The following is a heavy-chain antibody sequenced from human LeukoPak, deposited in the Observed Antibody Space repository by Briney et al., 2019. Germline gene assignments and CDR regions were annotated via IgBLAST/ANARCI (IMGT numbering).Heavy chain of an antibody. J-gene: IGHJ4*02. CDR1: GGSISSSNW. Sequence: SGTLSLTCAVSGGSISSSNWWSWVRQPPGKGLEWIGEIYHSGSTNYNPSLKSRVTISVDTSKNQFSLKLSSVTAADTAVYYCASAVLLWFGEPYFDYWGQGTLVTVSS. V-gene: IGHV4-4*02. CDR2: IYHSGST. CDR3: ASAVLLWFGEPYFDY. D-gene: IGHD3-10*01.